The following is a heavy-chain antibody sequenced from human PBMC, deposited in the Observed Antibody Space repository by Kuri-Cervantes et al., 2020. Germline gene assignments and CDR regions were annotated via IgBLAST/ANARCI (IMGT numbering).Heavy chain of an antibody. D-gene: IGHD4-17*01. V-gene: IGHV4-59*01. CDR1: GGPISSYY. J-gene: IGHJ2*01. Sequence: SETLSLTCTVSGGPISSYYWSWIRQPPGKGLEWIGYIYYSGSTNYNPSLKSRVTISVDTSKNQFSLKLSSVTAADTAVYYCARETTHPMTTVTTKVGYWYFDLWGRGTLVTVSS. CDR2: IYYSGST. CDR3: ARETTHPMTTVTTKVGYWYFDL.